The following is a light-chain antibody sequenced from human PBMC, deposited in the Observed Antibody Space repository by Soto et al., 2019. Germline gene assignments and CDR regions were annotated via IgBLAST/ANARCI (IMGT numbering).Light chain of an antibody. CDR2: DTS. J-gene: IGKJ5*01. Sequence: EVVLTQSPATLSLAPGERATLSCRASQFLSSYLAWYQQKPGQPPRLLIHDTSNRATGIPARFSGSRSGTDFTLTISSLEPEDFGVYFCHQRNKFGQGTRLEI. CDR3: HQRNK. V-gene: IGKV3-11*01. CDR1: QFLSSY.